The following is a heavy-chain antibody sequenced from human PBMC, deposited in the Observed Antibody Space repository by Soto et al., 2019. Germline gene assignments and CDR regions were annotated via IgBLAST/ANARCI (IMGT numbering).Heavy chain of an antibody. Sequence: ASVKVSCKASGYTFTNYAMHWVRQAPGQRLEWMGWINAGTGRTKYSQKFQGRVTVTRDTSASTTYMELSSLKSEDMAVYYCARELAAGTFDIWGQGTMVT. CDR3: ARELAAGTFDI. CDR1: GYTFTNYA. J-gene: IGHJ3*02. V-gene: IGHV1-3*01. D-gene: IGHD6-13*01. CDR2: INAGTGRT.